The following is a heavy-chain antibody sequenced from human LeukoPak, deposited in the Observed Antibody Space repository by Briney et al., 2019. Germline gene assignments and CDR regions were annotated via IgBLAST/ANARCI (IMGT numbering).Heavy chain of an antibody. Sequence: GGSLRLSCAASGFTFSSYDIHWVRQATGKGLEWVSGIGTAGEIYYPGSVKGRFTISRENAKNSLYLQMNSLRAGDTAVYYCARAAYSSTWYSRYFDPWGRGTLVTVSS. J-gene: IGHJ2*01. CDR3: ARAAYSSTWYSRYFDP. CDR2: IGTAGEI. CDR1: GFTFSSYD. D-gene: IGHD6-13*01. V-gene: IGHV3-13*01.